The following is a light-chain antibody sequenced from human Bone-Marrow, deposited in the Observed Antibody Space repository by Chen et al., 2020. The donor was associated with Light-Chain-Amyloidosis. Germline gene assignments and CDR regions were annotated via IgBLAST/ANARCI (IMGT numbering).Light chain of an antibody. V-gene: IGLV3-21*02. J-gene: IGLJ3*02. CDR3: QVWDRSSDRPV. CDR1: NIGSTG. CDR2: DDS. Sequence: SYVLTQPSSVPVAPGQTATIACGGNNIGSTGVHWYQQTPGQAPLLVVYDDSDRPSGIPGRLSGSNSWNTATLTISRVEAGDEADYYCQVWDRSSDRPVFGGGTKLTVL.